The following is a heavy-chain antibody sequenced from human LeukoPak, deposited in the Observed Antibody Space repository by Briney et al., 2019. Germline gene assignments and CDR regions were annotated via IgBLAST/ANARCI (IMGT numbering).Heavy chain of an antibody. CDR1: GFTFTSYG. D-gene: IGHD1-26*01. Sequence: GGSLRLSCATSGFTFTSYGIHWVRQAPGKGLEWVAVISDDGNNKNYADSVKGRFTISRDNSKNTVYLQMNGLRAEDTAVYYCARDQSGTWTFDYWGQGTLVTVSS. CDR3: ARDQSGTWTFDY. CDR2: ISDDGNNK. V-gene: IGHV3-30*19. J-gene: IGHJ4*02.